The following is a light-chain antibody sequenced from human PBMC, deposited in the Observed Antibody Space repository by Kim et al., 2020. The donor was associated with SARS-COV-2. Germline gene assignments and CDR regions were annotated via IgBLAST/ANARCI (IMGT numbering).Light chain of an antibody. CDR1: SSNIGINT. V-gene: IGLV1-44*01. CDR2: SNN. J-gene: IGLJ3*02. CDR3: AAWDDSLNGWV. Sequence: QSVLTQPPSASGTPGQRVTISCSGSSSNIGINTVNWYKQLPGTAPKVLIYSNNQRPSGVPDRFSVSKSGTSASLAISGLQSEDEADYYCAAWDDSLNGWVFGGGTKLTVL.